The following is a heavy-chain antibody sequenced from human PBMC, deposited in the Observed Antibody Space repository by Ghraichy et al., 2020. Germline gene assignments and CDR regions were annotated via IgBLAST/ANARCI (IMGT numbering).Heavy chain of an antibody. CDR2: ISAYNGNT. V-gene: IGHV1-18*01. CDR3: AILEEYYDILTGYYFDY. J-gene: IGHJ4*02. CDR1: GYTFTSYG. Sequence: ASVKVSCKASGYTFTSYGISWVRQAPGQGLEWMGWISAYNGNTNYAQKLQGRVTMTTDTSTSTAYMELRSLRSDDTAVYYCAILEEYYDILTGYYFDYWGQGTLVTVSS. D-gene: IGHD3-9*01.